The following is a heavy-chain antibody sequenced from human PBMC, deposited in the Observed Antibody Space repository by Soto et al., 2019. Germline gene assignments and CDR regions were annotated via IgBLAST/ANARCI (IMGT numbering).Heavy chain of an antibody. V-gene: IGHV4-59*08. CDR2: IYYTGST. J-gene: IGHJ4*02. Sequence: QVQLQESGPGLVKPSETLSLTCTVSGGSISNNYWSWIRQTPGRGLEWIGYIYYTGSTNYDHSFKGRVTISLDTSKNQFSLKLSSVTAADTAVYYCARLAPSTPAAIVDHWGQGTLVTVSS. CDR3: ARLAPSTPAAIVDH. CDR1: GGSISNNY. D-gene: IGHD2-2*02.